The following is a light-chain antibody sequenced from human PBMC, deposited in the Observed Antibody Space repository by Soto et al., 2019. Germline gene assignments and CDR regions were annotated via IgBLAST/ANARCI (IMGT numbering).Light chain of an antibody. J-gene: IGLJ2*01. CDR1: SSDVGGYVY. V-gene: IGLV2-8*01. Sequence: QSVLTQPPSASGSHGQSVTISCTGTSSDVGGYVYVSWYQQYPGKAPKLMIYEVNKRPSGVPDRFSGSKSGNTASLTVSGLQAEDEADYYCSSDAGNNTDVLFGGGTKLTVL. CDR3: SSDAGNNTDVL. CDR2: EVN.